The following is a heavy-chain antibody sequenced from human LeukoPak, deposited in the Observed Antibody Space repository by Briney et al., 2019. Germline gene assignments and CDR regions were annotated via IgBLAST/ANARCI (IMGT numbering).Heavy chain of an antibody. D-gene: IGHD2-2*01. J-gene: IGHJ6*02. V-gene: IGHV4-34*01. CDR2: INHSGST. Sequence: GSLRLSCAASGFTVSSNYMSWIRQPPGKGLEWIGEINHSGSTNYNPSLKSRVTISVDTSKNQFSLKLSSVTAADTAVYYCARVLAVEDIVVVPAAIRYYYYGMDVWGQGTTVTVSS. CDR3: ARVLAVEDIVVVPAAIRYYYYGMDV. CDR1: GFTVSSNY.